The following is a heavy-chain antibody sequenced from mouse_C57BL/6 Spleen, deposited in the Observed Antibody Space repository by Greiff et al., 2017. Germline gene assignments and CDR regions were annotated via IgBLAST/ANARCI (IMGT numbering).Heavy chain of an antibody. CDR1: GFTFSSYG. V-gene: IGHV5-6*02. D-gene: IGHD1-1*01. CDR2: ISSGGSYT. J-gene: IGHJ2*01. Sequence: DVKLVESGGDLVKPGGSLKLSCAASGFTFSSYGMSWVRQTPDKRLEWVATISSGGSYTYYPDSVKGRFTISRDNAKNTLYLQMSSLKSEDTAMYYCARRGGSSYLDYWGQGTTLTVSS. CDR3: ARRGGSSYLDY.